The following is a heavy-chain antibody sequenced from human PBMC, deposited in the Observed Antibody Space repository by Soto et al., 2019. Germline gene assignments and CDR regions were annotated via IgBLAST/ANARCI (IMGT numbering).Heavy chain of an antibody. Sequence: GGSLRLSCAASGFTFSNAWMSWVRQAPGKGLEWVGRIKSKTDGGTTDFAAPVKGRFSISRDDSTNTVFLQMSSLETEDTAVYYCTTGVTMVRGVHSHWGQGTLVTVSS. CDR1: GFTFSNAW. CDR2: IKSKTDGGTT. CDR3: TTGVTMVRGVHSH. J-gene: IGHJ4*02. V-gene: IGHV3-15*01. D-gene: IGHD3-10*01.